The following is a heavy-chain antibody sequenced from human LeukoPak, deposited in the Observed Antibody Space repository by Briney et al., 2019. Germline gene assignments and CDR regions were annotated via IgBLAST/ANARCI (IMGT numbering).Heavy chain of an antibody. V-gene: IGHV3-33*01. CDR2: MYHDGTNK. J-gene: IGHJ3*02. CDR1: GFTFSKHG. CDR3: AREDDGFDI. Sequence: PGGSLRLSCASSGFTFSKHGMHWVRQAPGKGLEWVAVMYHDGTNKYYAHSVKGRFTISRDNSKNTLFLQMNSLRGEDTAVYFCAREDDGFDIWGQGTPVTVSS.